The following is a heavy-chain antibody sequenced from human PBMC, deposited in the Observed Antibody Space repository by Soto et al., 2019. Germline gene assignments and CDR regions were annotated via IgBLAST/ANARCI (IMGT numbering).Heavy chain of an antibody. CDR1: GFTFSTYG. CDR2: IWYDGSNK. D-gene: IGHD2-2*01. J-gene: IGHJ5*02. V-gene: IGHV3-33*01. Sequence: GGSLRLSCGASGFTFSTYGMHWVRQAPGKGLEWVAVIWYDGSNKYYADSVKGRFTVSRDNSRNTLYLQMNSLRPEDTAVYYCARDSLSSTYYLDLWGQGTLVTAPQ. CDR3: ARDSLSSTYYLDL.